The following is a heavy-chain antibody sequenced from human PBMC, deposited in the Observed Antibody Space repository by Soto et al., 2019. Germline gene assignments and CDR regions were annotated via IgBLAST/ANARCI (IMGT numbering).Heavy chain of an antibody. CDR3: AKDPRSRPYSSSWLHDY. CDR1: GFTFSSYA. Sequence: GGSLRLSCAASGFTFSSYAMSWVRQAPGKGLEWVSAISGSGGSTYYADSVKGRFTISRDNSKNTLYLQMNSLRAEDTAVYYCAKDPRSRPYSSSWLHDYWGQGTLVTVSS. V-gene: IGHV3-23*01. D-gene: IGHD6-13*01. CDR2: ISGSGGST. J-gene: IGHJ4*02.